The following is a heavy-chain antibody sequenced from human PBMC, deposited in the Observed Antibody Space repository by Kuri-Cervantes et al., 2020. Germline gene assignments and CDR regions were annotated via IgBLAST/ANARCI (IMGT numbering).Heavy chain of an antibody. CDR3: ARDSGPTVGFDY. D-gene: IGHD1-26*01. V-gene: IGHV3-11*04. J-gene: IGHJ4*02. Sequence: GESLKISCAASGFTFSDYYMSWIRQAPGKGLEWVSYISSSGSTIYYADSVKGRFTISRDNAKNSLYLQMNSLRAEDTAVYYCARDSGPTVGFDYWGQGTLVTVSS. CDR1: GFTFSDYY. CDR2: ISSSGSTI.